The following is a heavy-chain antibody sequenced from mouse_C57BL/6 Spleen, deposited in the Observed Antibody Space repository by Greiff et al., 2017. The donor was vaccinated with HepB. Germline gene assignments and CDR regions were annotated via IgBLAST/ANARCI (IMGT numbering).Heavy chain of an antibody. Sequence: QVQLQQPGTELVKPGASVKLSCKASGYTFTSYWMHWVKQRPGQGLEWIGNINPSNGGTNYNEKFKSKATLTVDKSSSTAYMQLSSLTSEDTAVYYCAIMVTTGPEDYFDYWGQGTTLTVSS. CDR3: AIMVTTGPEDYFDY. V-gene: IGHV1-53*01. J-gene: IGHJ2*01. CDR1: GYTFTSYW. D-gene: IGHD2-2*01. CDR2: INPSNGGT.